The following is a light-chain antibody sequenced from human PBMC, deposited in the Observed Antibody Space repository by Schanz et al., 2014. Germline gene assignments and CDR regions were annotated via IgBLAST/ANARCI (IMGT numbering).Light chain of an antibody. J-gene: IGKJ4*01. CDR3: QQYYGLPLT. CDR2: WAS. V-gene: IGKV4-1*01. CDR1: QSLLYSSNNKNY. Sequence: DFVMTQSPDSLGVSLGERATINCKSSQSLLYSSNNKNYLAWYQQKPGQPPKLLISWASTRESGVPDRFSGSGSGTDFTLTISRLEAEDVAVYYCQQYYGLPLTFGGGTKVEIK.